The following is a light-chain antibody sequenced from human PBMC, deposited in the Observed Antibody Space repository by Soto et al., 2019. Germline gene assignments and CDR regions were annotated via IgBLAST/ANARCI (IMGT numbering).Light chain of an antibody. CDR1: QSVSSSY. CDR3: QQYGSSPQT. Sequence: EIVLTQSPGTLSLSPGERATLSCRASQSVSSSYLAWYQQKPGQAPRLLIYGASSRATGIPDRFSGSGSETAFTLTISRLEPEDFAVYYCQQYGSSPQTFGQGTRLEIK. CDR2: GAS. V-gene: IGKV3-20*01. J-gene: IGKJ5*01.